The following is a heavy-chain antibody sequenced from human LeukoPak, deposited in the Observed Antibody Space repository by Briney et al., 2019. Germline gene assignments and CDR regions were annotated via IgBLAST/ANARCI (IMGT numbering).Heavy chain of an antibody. CDR3: ARGPFAPDV. CDR2: INYSGVT. J-gene: IGHJ6*02. Sequence: SETLSLTCGVYGGSFRGYYWSWIRQPPGKGLEWIGDINYSGVTNYNPSLKSRVTISLDTSKNQFSLKVTSVTAADTAVCYRARGPFAPDVWGQGTTVTVSS. V-gene: IGHV4-34*01. CDR1: GGSFRGYY.